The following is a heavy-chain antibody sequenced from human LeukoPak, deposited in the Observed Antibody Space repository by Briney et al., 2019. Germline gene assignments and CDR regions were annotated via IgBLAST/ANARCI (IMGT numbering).Heavy chain of an antibody. V-gene: IGHV4-34*01. D-gene: IGHD6-13*01. CDR1: GGSFSGYY. Sequence: SETLSLTCAVYGGSFSGYYWSWIRQPPGKGLEWIGEINHSGSTNHNPSLKSRVTISVDTSKNQFSLKLSSLTAADTAVYYCARVVAAASYWYFDLWGRGTLVTVSS. CDR3: ARVVAAASYWYFDL. J-gene: IGHJ2*01. CDR2: INHSGST.